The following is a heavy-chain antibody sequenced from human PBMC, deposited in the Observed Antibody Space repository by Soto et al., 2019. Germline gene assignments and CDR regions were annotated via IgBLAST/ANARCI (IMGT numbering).Heavy chain of an antibody. CDR1: GYTFTASY. Sequence: QVQLVQSGAEVKKPGASVKVSCKASGYTFTASYMHWVRQAPGQGLEWMGIIDPSGGSTSNSQKFQGRVTMTRDTSTSTVDMELNSLRSEDTAVFYCARDSGHYYRSDAFDIWGQGTMVTVSS. D-gene: IGHD1-26*01. CDR2: IDPSGGST. CDR3: ARDSGHYYRSDAFDI. J-gene: IGHJ3*02. V-gene: IGHV1-46*01.